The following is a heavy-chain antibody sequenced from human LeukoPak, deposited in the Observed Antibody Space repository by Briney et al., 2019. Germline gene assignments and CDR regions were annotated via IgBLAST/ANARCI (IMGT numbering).Heavy chain of an antibody. CDR1: GGSISSSSYY. J-gene: IGHJ5*02. V-gene: IGHV4-39*07. Sequence: SETLSLTCTVSGGSISSSSYYWGWIRQPPGKGLEWIGSIYYSGSTYYNPSLKSRVTISVDTSKNQFSLKLSSVTAADTAVYYCARGSSSWYGANWFDPWGQGTLVTVSS. D-gene: IGHD6-13*01. CDR2: IYYSGST. CDR3: ARGSSSWYGANWFDP.